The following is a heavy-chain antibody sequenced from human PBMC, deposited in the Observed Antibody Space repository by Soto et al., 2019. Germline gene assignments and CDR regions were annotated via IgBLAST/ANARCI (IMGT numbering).Heavy chain of an antibody. CDR1: GFTFSSNG. D-gene: IGHD3-10*02. V-gene: IGHV3-30*03. J-gene: IGHJ4*02. CDR2: IAYDGSKT. Sequence: QVQLVESGGGVVQPGRSLRLTCAASGFTFSSNGMHWVRQPPGKGLEWVAIIAYDGSKTYYGDSVRGRFTISRDNSENTLFLQMNSLRAEDTAVYYCARWVGGSMFDKCGKYGSWGKGTLVSVSS. CDR3: ARWVGGSMFDKCGKYGS.